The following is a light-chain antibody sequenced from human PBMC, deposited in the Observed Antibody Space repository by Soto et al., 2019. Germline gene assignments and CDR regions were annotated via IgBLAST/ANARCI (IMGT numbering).Light chain of an antibody. J-gene: IGLJ1*01. CDR3: CSYAGTVAYV. CDR2: GVN. CDR1: GSDVGAYNL. Sequence: QSVLTQPASVSGSPGQSITISRAGTGSDVGAYNLVSWYQQHPGKAPKLIICGVNTRPSGISNRFSGSKSGDTASLTISGLQAEDEADYFCCSYAGTVAYVFGTGTKVTVL. V-gene: IGLV2-23*02.